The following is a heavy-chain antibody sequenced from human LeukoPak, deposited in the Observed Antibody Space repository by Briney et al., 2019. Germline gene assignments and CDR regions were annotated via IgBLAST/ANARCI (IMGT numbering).Heavy chain of an antibody. J-gene: IGHJ4*02. CDR1: GYTFAGYY. D-gene: IGHD3-22*01. V-gene: IGHV1-2*02. Sequence: GALVKVSCKASGYTFAGYYMHWVRQAPGQGLEWMGWINPNSGGTNYAQKFQGRVTMTRDTSISTAYMELSRLRSDDTAVYYCARFDSSGYYGKGSFDYWGQGTLVTVSS. CDR3: ARFDSSGYYGKGSFDY. CDR2: INPNSGGT.